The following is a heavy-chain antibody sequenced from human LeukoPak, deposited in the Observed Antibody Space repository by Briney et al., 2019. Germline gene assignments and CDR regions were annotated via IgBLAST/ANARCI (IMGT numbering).Heavy chain of an antibody. CDR2: IKQDGSEK. D-gene: IGHD3-22*01. CDR3: ARDWGYYDSSGYYYKTAPLDY. CDR1: GFTFSSYW. Sequence: GGSLRLSCAASGFTFSSYWMSWVRQAPGKGLEWVANIKQDGSEKYYVDSVKGRFTISRDNAKNSLYLQMNSLRAEDTALYYCARDWGYYDSSGYYYKTAPLDYWGQGTLVTVSS. J-gene: IGHJ4*02. V-gene: IGHV3-7*03.